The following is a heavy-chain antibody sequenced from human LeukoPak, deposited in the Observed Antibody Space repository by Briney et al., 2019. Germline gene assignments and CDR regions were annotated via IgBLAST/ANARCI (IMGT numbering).Heavy chain of an antibody. CDR2: IKSKNDGGTT. J-gene: IGHJ3*02. V-gene: IGHV3-15*05. Sequence: PGGSLRLSCTASGFTFSNAWMSWVRQAPGKGLEWVGRIKSKNDGGTTDYAAPVKGRVTISRDDSKNTLYPQMNSLKTEDTAVYYCTTFPSGFDIWGQGTMVTVSS. CDR3: TTFPSGFDI. D-gene: IGHD3-3*01. CDR1: GFTFSNAW.